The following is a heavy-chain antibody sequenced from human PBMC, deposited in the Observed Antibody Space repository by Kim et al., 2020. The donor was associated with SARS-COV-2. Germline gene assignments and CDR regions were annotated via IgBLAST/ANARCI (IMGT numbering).Heavy chain of an antibody. J-gene: IGHJ4*02. CDR3: AKLRGGVATMADY. CDR2: IAGGGGNT. CDR1: GFTFGSHA. V-gene: IGHV3-23*01. Sequence: GGSLRLSCAASGFTFGSHAMTWVRQPPGKGLQWVSAIAGGGGNTYYADSVKGRLTISRDNSKNTLYLQMNSLRAEDTAVYYCAKLRGGVATMADYWGQGTLVTVSS. D-gene: IGHD3-10*01.